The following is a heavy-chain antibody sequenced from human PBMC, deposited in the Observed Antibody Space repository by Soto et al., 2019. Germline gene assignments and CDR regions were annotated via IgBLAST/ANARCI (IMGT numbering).Heavy chain of an antibody. CDR1: SAPVSSSTYT. CDR2: INHGGTT. CDR3: ARGGGCISSICYGY. J-gene: IGHJ4*02. V-gene: IGHV4-39*06. D-gene: IGHD2-2*01. Sequence: SETLSLTCTVSSAPVSSSTYTWGWIRQPPGKGLEWIGSINHGGTTNYNPSLNSRITMSVDTSKNQFPLKLSSVTAADTAVYYCARGGGCISSICYGYWGQGTLVTVSS.